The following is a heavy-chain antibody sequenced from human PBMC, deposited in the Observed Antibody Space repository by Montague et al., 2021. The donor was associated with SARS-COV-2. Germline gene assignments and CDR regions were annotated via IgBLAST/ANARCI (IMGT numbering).Heavy chain of an antibody. V-gene: IGHV4-31*03. D-gene: IGHD6-6*01. J-gene: IGHJ2*01. CDR3: ARLRSSSNWYFDL. CDR2: IYYSGST. CDR1: GGSISSGGYY. Sequence: TLSLTCTVSGGSISSGGYYWSWIRQHPGKGLEWIGYIYYSGSTYYNPSLKSRVTISVDTSKNQFSLKLSSVTAADTAVYYCARLRSSSNWYFDLWGQGNLVVVSS.